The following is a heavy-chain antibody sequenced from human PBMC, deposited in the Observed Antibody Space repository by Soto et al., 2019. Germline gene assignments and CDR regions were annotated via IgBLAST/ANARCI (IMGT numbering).Heavy chain of an antibody. CDR2: INQDGSEK. D-gene: IGHD1-7*01. Sequence: EVQLVESGGGLVQPGGSLRLSCAASGFTSSSYWMSWVRQVPGRGLEWVSNINQDGSEKYDVDSVRGRCTISMHNAKNSLYLQMNSLRAEDTAVYYCASAPNWNYGYWGQGTLVTVSS. CDR3: ASAPNWNYGY. V-gene: IGHV3-7*01. CDR1: GFTSSSYW. J-gene: IGHJ4*02.